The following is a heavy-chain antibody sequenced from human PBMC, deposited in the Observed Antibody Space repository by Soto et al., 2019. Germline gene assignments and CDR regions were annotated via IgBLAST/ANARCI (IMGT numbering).Heavy chain of an antibody. CDR3: ARREGIQLWSLAY. Sequence: GGSLKISCKGFGYRFTSYWIGWGRPVPGKGLEWMGIIYPGDSDTRYSPSFQGQVTISADKSISTAYLQWSSLKASDTAMYYCARREGIQLWSLAYWGQGTLVTVSS. J-gene: IGHJ4*02. CDR1: GYRFTSYW. CDR2: IYPGDSDT. D-gene: IGHD5-18*01. V-gene: IGHV5-51*01.